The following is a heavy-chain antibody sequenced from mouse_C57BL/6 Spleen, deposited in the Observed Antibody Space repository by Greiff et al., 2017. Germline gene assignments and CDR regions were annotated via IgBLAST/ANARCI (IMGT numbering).Heavy chain of an antibody. V-gene: IGHV1-81*01. CDR3: ASDGYYPGV. Sequence: QVQLQQSGAELARPGASVKLSCKASGYTFTSYGISWVKQRTGQGLEWIGEIYPRSGNTYYNEKFKGKATLTADKSSSTAYMELRSLTSEDSAVYFCASDGYYPGVWGTGTTVTVSS. J-gene: IGHJ1*03. CDR1: GYTFTSYG. D-gene: IGHD2-3*01. CDR2: IYPRSGNT.